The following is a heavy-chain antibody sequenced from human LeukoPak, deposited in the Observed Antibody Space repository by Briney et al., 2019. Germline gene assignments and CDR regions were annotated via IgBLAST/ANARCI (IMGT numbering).Heavy chain of an antibody. V-gene: IGHV1-18*01. J-gene: IGHJ5*02. Sequence: GASVKVSCKASGYTFTSYGISWVRQAPGQGLEWMGWISAYNGNTNYAQKLQGRVTMTTDTSTSTAYMELRSLRSDDTAVYYCARVNGDYVWGPPRSWGQGTLVTVSS. CDR3: ARVNGDYVWGPPRS. CDR2: ISAYNGNT. CDR1: GYTFTSYG. D-gene: IGHD3-16*01.